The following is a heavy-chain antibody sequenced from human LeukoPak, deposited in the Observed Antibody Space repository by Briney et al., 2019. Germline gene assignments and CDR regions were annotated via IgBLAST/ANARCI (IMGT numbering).Heavy chain of an antibody. Sequence: GGSLRLSCAASGFTFSSYWVHWVRQPPGKGLVWVSRINSDGSSTSYADSVKGRFTISRDNAKNTLYLQMNSLRAEDTAVYYCAKDGRSGDGWFGEFGYFDYWGQGTLVTVSS. J-gene: IGHJ4*02. CDR3: AKDGRSGDGWFGEFGYFDY. D-gene: IGHD3-10*01. V-gene: IGHV3-74*01. CDR1: GFTFSSYW. CDR2: INSDGSST.